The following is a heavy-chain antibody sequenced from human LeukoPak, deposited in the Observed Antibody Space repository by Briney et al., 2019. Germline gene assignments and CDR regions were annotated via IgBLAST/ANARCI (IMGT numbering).Heavy chain of an antibody. CDR2: MNPNSGNT. V-gene: IGHV1-8*02. CDR3: ARDRTGTTRFDP. CDR1: GYTFTGYY. D-gene: IGHD1-7*01. Sequence: ASVKVSCKASGYTFTGYYMHWVRQAPGQGLEWMGWMNPNSGNTGYAQKFQGRVTMTRNTSISTAYMELSSLRSEDTAVYYCARDRTGTTRFDPWGQGTLVTVSS. J-gene: IGHJ5*02.